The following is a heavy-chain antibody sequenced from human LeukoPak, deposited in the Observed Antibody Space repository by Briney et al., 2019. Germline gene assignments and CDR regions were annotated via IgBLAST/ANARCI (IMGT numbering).Heavy chain of an antibody. CDR1: GFTFTNYW. CDR3: ARGGWGLGVLAAKATGFKGDYYFDY. V-gene: IGHV3-30*03. D-gene: IGHD2-2*01. J-gene: IGHJ4*02. Sequence: GGSLRLSCAASGFTFTNYWMHWVRQAPGKGLEWVAVISYDGSNKYYADSVQGRFTISRDNSKNTLYLQMNSLRAEDTAVYYCARGGWGLGVLAAKATGFKGDYYFDYWGQGTLVTVSS. CDR2: ISYDGSNK.